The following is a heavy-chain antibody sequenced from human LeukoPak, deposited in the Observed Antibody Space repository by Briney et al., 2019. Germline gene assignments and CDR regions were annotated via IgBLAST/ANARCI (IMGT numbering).Heavy chain of an antibody. CDR2: IKPDGSAT. D-gene: IGHD1-1*01. CDR1: GFTFNSEW. V-gene: IGHV3-7*05. CDR3: AKGLGGTVPFDY. Sequence: GGSLRLSCGASGFTFNSEWMSWVRQAPGEGLEWVAIIKPDGSATSYVDSVKGRFTISRDNAKNSLSLQMNSLRVEDTAVYFCAKGLGGTVPFDYWGQGTLVTVPS. J-gene: IGHJ4*02.